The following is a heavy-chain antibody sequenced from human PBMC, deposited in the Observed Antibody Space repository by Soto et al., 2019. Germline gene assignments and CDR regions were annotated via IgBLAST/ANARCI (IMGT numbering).Heavy chain of an antibody. Sequence: GASVKVSCKASGGTFSSYAISWVRQAPGQGLEWKGGIIPIFGTTNYAQKFQGRGTITADESTSTAYMELSSLRSEDTAVYYCARVAPYYYDSSGYYYYFDYWGQGTLVTVSS. J-gene: IGHJ4*02. CDR2: IIPIFGTT. D-gene: IGHD3-22*01. CDR1: GGTFSSYA. V-gene: IGHV1-69*13. CDR3: ARVAPYYYDSSGYYYYFDY.